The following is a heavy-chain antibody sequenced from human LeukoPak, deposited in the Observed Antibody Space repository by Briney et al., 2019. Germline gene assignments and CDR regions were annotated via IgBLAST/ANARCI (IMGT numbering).Heavy chain of an antibody. CDR1: GIGMTNHA. CDR3: TTPVWTTSGPYYFDY. CDR2: LSGSGGST. V-gene: IGHV3-23*01. J-gene: IGHJ4*02. Sequence: GGSLRLSCAAFGIGMTNHAMGWARQAPGKGLEWVSALSGSGGSTFHADSVEGRFTISRDNSKNTLYLQMNSLRVEDTAVYYGTTPVWTTSGPYYFDYWGQGTLVAVSS. D-gene: IGHD1-1*01.